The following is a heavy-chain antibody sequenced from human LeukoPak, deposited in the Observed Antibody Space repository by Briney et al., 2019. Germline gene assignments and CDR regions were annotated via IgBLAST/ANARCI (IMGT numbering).Heavy chain of an antibody. J-gene: IGHJ6*02. D-gene: IGHD6-19*01. CDR2: VYSGGLT. V-gene: IGHV3-66*01. Sequence: GGSLRLSCAASGFTVCDNYMSWVRQAPGKGLEWVSTVYSGGLTYYADPVKGRFTISRDNSKNTLYLQMSSLRAEDTAVYYCVRDRWPGLGDFWGQGTTVTVSS. CDR3: VRDRWPGLGDF. CDR1: GFTVCDNY.